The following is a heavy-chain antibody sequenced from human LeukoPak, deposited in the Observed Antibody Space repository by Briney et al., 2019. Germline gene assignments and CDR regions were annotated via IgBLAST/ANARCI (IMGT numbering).Heavy chain of an antibody. CDR2: INHSGST. CDR3: ARGGITGTIDY. D-gene: IGHD1-20*01. Sequence: SETLSLTCAVYGGSLSGYYWSWIRQPPGKGLEWIGEINHSGSTNYNPSLKSRVTISVDTSKNQFSLKLSSVTAADTAVYYCARGGITGTIDYWGQGTLVTVSS. V-gene: IGHV4-34*01. CDR1: GGSLSGYY. J-gene: IGHJ4*02.